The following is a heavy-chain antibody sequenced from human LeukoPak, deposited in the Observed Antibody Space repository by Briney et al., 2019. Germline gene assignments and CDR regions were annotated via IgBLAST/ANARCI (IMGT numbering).Heavy chain of an antibody. CDR1: GYTFTGYY. V-gene: IGHV1-2*02. Sequence: ASVKVSCKASGYTFTGYYMHWVRQAPGQGLEWMGWINPNSGGTNYAQKFQGRVTMTRDTSISTAYMELSRLRSDDTAVYYCARASMRVWSGEFVVTDNWFDPWGQGTLVTVSS. CDR2: INPNSGGT. J-gene: IGHJ5*02. CDR3: ARASMRVWSGEFVVTDNWFDP. D-gene: IGHD3-10*01.